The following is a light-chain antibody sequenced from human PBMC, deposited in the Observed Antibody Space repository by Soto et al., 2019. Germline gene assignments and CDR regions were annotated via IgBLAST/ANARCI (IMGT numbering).Light chain of an antibody. V-gene: IGKV1-5*03. CDR2: KAS. CDR1: QRVARW. Sequence: DIQMTQSPSTLSASVGDRVTITCRASQRVARWLAWYQQRPGKAPKALIYKASNLESGVPSRVSGSGSGTEFTLTITSLQPGDIATYYCQQYTTLVTFGQGTMVEMK. J-gene: IGKJ1*01. CDR3: QQYTTLVT.